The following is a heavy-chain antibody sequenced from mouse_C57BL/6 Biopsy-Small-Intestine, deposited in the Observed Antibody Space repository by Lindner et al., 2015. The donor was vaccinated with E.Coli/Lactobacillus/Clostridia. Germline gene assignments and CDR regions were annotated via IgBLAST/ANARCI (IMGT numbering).Heavy chain of an antibody. J-gene: IGHJ2*01. D-gene: IGHD2-13*01. Sequence: SVKVSCKASGFTFTSYYIHWVRQAPGQGLEWMGRFIPILGIANYAQKFQGRVTISADKSTSTDYMELNSLTSEDTAVYYCVAGVDYGDLSFDYWGQGTLVRVSS. V-gene: IGHV1-74*01. CDR1: GFTFTSYY. CDR3: VAGVDYGDLSFDY. CDR2: FIPILGIA.